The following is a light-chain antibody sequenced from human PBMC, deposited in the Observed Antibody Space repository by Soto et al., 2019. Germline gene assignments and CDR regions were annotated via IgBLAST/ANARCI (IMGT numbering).Light chain of an antibody. V-gene: IGKV1-39*01. Sequence: DIPMTQSPSSLSASVGDRVTITCRASQNILNSLHWYQHLPGKAPKLLILDVSTLHSGVPLRFSGGGFGTEFTLTIDSLQPEDFATYYCQQSFSTPLTFGQGTKLDI. CDR1: QNILNS. CDR3: QQSFSTPLT. J-gene: IGKJ2*01. CDR2: DVS.